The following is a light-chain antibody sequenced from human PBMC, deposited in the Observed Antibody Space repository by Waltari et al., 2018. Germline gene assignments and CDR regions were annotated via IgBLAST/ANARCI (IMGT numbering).Light chain of an antibody. V-gene: IGLV1-44*01. Sequence: QSVLTQPPSASGTPGQGVTNSCSGSSSKLGRNPVTWYQQLPGTAPKLVVYFNNQRPSGVPDRFSGSKSDTSASLAIGGLQSEDEADYYCATWDDSLNGQVVFGGGTKLTVL. J-gene: IGLJ2*01. CDR3: ATWDDSLNGQVV. CDR1: SSKLGRNP. CDR2: FNN.